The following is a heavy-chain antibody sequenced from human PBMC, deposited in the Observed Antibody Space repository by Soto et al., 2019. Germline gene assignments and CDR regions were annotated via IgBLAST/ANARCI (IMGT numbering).Heavy chain of an antibody. CDR3: ARDSGLIRENYGMDV. D-gene: IGHD2-15*01. CDR1: GFTVRAKY. V-gene: IGHV3-53*01. J-gene: IGHJ6*02. CDR2: IYSGGKI. Sequence: ELLLVESGGGVIQPGGSLRLSCAASGFTVRAKYMTWVRQAPGRGLEWVSVIYSGGKIYYPDSVKGRFTTSRDSSQNTMFLQMNNLRLEDTAVYYCARDSGLIRENYGMDVWGQGTTVAVSS.